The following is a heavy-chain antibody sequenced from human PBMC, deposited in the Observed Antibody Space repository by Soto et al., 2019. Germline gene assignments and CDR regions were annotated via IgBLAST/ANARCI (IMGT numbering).Heavy chain of an antibody. Sequence: PSETLSLTCTVSGGSVSSGNYYWGWIRQPPGKGLDWIGNIYYTGSTDYNPSLKSRVTMSVDTSKSQFSLRLHSVTVADTAVYYCARMSVTMRNWFDPWGEGTLVTVSS. D-gene: IGHD3-22*01. CDR2: IYYTGST. CDR1: GGSVSSGNYY. CDR3: ARMSVTMRNWFDP. J-gene: IGHJ5*02. V-gene: IGHV4-61*01.